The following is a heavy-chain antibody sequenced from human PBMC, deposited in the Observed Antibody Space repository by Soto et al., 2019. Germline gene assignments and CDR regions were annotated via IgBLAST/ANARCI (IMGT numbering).Heavy chain of an antibody. CDR3: ARSPGNRRSVGATTFDY. CDR2: IYYSGSA. D-gene: IGHD1-26*01. CDR1: GGSISSSSYY. J-gene: IGHJ4*02. Sequence: QLQLQESGPGLVKPSETLSLTCTVSGGSISSSSYYWGWIRQPPGKGLAWIGRIYYSGSAYYNPSLKRRVTIAVDTSKNQFSLKLSSVTAADTAVYYCARSPGNRRSVGATTFDYWGQGTLVTVSS. V-gene: IGHV4-39*01.